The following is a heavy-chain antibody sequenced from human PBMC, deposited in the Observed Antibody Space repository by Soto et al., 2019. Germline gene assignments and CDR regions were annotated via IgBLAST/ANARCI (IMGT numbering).Heavy chain of an antibody. J-gene: IGHJ6*02. V-gene: IGHV4-59*01. D-gene: IGHD6-6*01. CDR2: IYYSGST. CDR3: ARDTHTYSSSSNYYYGMDV. CDR1: GGSISSYY. Sequence: SETLSCTCTVSGGSISSYYWSWTRQPPGKGLEWIGYIYYSGSTNYNPSLKRRVTISVDTSKNQFSLKLSSVTAADTAVYYCARDTHTYSSSSNYYYGMDVWGQGTTVTVSS.